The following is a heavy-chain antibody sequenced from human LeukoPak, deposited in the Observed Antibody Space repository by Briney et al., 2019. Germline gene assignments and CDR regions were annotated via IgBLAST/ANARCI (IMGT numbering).Heavy chain of an antibody. Sequence: ASVKVSCKASGYTFTSYAMNWVRQAPGQGLEWMGWINTSTGNPTYAQGFTGRFVFSLDTSVSTAYLQISSLKAEDTAVYYCARGGSYYYDSSGKPFDYWGQGTLVTVSS. CDR2: INTSTGNP. CDR1: GYTFTSYA. CDR3: ARGGSYYYDSSGKPFDY. D-gene: IGHD3-22*01. V-gene: IGHV7-4-1*02. J-gene: IGHJ4*02.